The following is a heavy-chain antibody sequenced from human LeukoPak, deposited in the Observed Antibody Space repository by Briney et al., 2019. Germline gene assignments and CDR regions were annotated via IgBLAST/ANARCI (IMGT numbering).Heavy chain of an antibody. V-gene: IGHV3-23*01. D-gene: IGHD3-10*01. Sequence: PGGSLRLSCAASGFTFSSYAMSWVRQAPGKGLEWVSAISGSGGSTYYADSVKGRFTISRDNSKNTLYLQMNSLRAEDTAVYYCAKAPHYYGSGSYSIPNWFDPWGQGTLVTVSS. CDR1: GFTFSSYA. CDR3: AKAPHYYGSGSYSIPNWFDP. CDR2: ISGSGGST. J-gene: IGHJ5*02.